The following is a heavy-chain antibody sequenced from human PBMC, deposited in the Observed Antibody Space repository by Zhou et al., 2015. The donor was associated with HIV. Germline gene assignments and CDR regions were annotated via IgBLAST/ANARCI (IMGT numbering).Heavy chain of an antibody. J-gene: IGHJ6*03. Sequence: VQLVESGGGVVQPGRSLRLSCAASGFTFSGSAMHWVRQASGKGLEWVGRIRSKANSYATAYAASVKGRFTISRDDSKNTAYLQMNSLKTEDTAVYYCTRRKSHYYYMDVWGKGTTVTVSS. CDR3: TRRKSHYYYMDV. CDR2: IRSKANSYAT. V-gene: IGHV3-73*01. CDR1: GFTFSGSA.